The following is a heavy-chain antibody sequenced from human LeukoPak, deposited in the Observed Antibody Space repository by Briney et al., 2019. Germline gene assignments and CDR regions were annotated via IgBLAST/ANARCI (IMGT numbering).Heavy chain of an antibody. CDR2: IYSGGST. D-gene: IGHD4-17*01. Sequence: GGSLRLSCAASGFTFSSYAMSWVRQAPGKGLEWVSVIYSGGSTYYADSVKGRFTVSRDNSKNTLYLQMNSLRAEDTAVYYCARGHDYGDYYFDYWGQGTLVTVSS. J-gene: IGHJ4*02. V-gene: IGHV3-66*01. CDR3: ARGHDYGDYYFDY. CDR1: GFTFSSYA.